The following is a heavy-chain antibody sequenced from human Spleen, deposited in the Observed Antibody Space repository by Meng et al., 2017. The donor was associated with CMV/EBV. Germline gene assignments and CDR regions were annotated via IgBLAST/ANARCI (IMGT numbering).Heavy chain of an antibody. Sequence: GESLKISCAASGFTFSSNDMHWVRQTTGKGLEWVSAIGTAGDTYYPGSVKGRFTISRDNAKNSLYLQMNSLRAEDTAVYYCARVRPAAARYYTMDVWGQGTTVTVSS. V-gene: IGHV3-13*01. CDR3: ARVRPAAARYYTMDV. J-gene: IGHJ6*02. D-gene: IGHD2-2*01. CDR1: GFTFSSND. CDR2: IGTAGDT.